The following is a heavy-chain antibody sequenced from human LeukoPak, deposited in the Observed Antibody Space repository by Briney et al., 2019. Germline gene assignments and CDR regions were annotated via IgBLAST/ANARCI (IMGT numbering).Heavy chain of an antibody. CDR2: IYYRGSA. D-gene: IGHD2-21*02. CDR3: ARDVFFFGGDPYYYYYGMDV. J-gene: IGHJ6*02. CDR1: SGSLTSYY. V-gene: IGHV4-59*12. Sequence: SQSLSPTRTLSSGSLTSYYSSWIRPPPGGGLGRIVYIYYRGSANYNPSVKSRVNISVDTSKNQFSLQLSSVSAADTAVYYCARDVFFFGGDPYYYYYGMDVWGQGTTVTVSS.